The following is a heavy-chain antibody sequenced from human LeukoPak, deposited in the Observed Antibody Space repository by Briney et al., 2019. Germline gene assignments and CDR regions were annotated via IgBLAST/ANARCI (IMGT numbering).Heavy chain of an antibody. Sequence: GGSLRLSCAASGFTFDDYAMHWVRQAPGEGLEWVSGISWNSGAIGYSDSVKGRSTISRDNAKNSLYLQMNSLRAEDTALYYCARGSQYSSSDVWGQGTTVTVSS. J-gene: IGHJ6*02. CDR1: GFTFDDYA. D-gene: IGHD6-6*01. CDR3: ARGSQYSSSDV. CDR2: ISWNSGAI. V-gene: IGHV3-9*01.